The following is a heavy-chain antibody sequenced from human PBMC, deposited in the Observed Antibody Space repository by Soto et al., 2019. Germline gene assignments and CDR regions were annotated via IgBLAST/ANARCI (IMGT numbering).Heavy chain of an antibody. V-gene: IGHV4-59*08. CDR2: VYYTGDT. Sequence: QVELQQSGPGLVKPSGTLSLTCTVSSGPDSSHNWGWIRQPPGRGLEWIGYVYYTGDTSYNPSLKSRATLSAATSTNISSLTLSSVTAADTAVYYCVRQGIDYLHGLVDVWGQGTTVSVSS. CDR3: VRQGIDYLHGLVDV. J-gene: IGHJ6*02. D-gene: IGHD1-26*01. CDR1: SGPDSSHN.